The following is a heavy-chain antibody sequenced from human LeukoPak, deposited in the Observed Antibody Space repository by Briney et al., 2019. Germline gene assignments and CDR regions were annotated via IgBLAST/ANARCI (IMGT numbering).Heavy chain of an antibody. J-gene: IGHJ4*02. CDR1: GYTLSNHA. Sequence: ASVKVSCKGSGYTLSNHAFSWVRQAPGQGLEWMGWISADNGNTNHAQKFQGRVSLTTDTSTSTAYMELRSLRSDDTAVYYCARGFRTQHFDYWGQGTLVTVSS. V-gene: IGHV1-18*04. CDR3: ARGFRTQHFDY. CDR2: ISADNGNT. D-gene: IGHD2-15*01.